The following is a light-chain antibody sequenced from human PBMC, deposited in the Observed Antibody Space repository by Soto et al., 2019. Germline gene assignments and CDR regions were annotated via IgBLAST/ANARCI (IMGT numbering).Light chain of an antibody. Sequence: DIQMTQSPSSVSASVGDRVTITCRTSQGISSWLAWYQQKPGKAPRLLIYTASSLQSGVSTRFSGSGSGPDLTLTISSLQPEDFATDYCQPANSCPLTFVEGTKVEIK. CDR2: TAS. V-gene: IGKV1-12*01. CDR1: QGISSW. J-gene: IGKJ4*01. CDR3: QPANSCPLT.